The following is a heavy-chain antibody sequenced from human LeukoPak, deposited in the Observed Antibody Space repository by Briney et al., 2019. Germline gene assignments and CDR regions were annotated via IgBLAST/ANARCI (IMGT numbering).Heavy chain of an antibody. J-gene: IGHJ4*02. CDR2: IVVGSGNT. D-gene: IGHD2-2*03. V-gene: IGHV1-58*02. CDR1: GFTFTSSA. CDR3: AADNGYCSSTSCLGNDY. Sequence: SVTVSCKASGFTFTSSAMQWVRQARGQRREGMGWIVVGSGNTNYAQKFQERVTITRDMSTSTAYMELSSLRSEDTAVYYCAADNGYCSSTSCLGNDYWGQGTLVTVSS.